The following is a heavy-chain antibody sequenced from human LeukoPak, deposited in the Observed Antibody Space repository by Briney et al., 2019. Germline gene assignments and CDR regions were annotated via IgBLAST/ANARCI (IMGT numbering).Heavy chain of an antibody. J-gene: IGHJ4*02. CDR1: GGSFSGYY. Sequence: SETLSLTCAVYGGSFSGYYWSWIRQPPGKGLGWIGEINHSGSTNYNPSLKSRVTISVDTSKNQFSLKLSSVTAADTAVYYCARESIAAAGTPLDYWGQGTLVTVSS. CDR3: ARESIAAAGTPLDY. D-gene: IGHD6-13*01. V-gene: IGHV4-34*01. CDR2: INHSGST.